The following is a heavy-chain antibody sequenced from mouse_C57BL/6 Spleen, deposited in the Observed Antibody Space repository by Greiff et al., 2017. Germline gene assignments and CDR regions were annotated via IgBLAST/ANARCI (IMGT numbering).Heavy chain of an antibody. CDR2: ISSGGSYT. CDR1: GFTFSSYG. CDR3: ARQGDDYAYYFDY. J-gene: IGHJ2*01. D-gene: IGHD2-4*01. V-gene: IGHV5-6*01. Sequence: EVQLQESGGDLVKPGGSLKLSCAASGFTFSSYGMSWVRQTPDKRLEWVATISSGGSYTYYPDSVKGRFTISRDNAKNTLYLQMSSLKSEDTAMYYCARQGDDYAYYFDYWGQGTTLTVSS.